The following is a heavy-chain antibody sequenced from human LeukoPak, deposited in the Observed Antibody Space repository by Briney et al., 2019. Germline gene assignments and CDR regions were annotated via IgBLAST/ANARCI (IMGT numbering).Heavy chain of an antibody. CDR1: GITLSNYG. CDR2: ISGSGGGT. V-gene: IGHV3-23*01. J-gene: IGHJ4*02. Sequence: GGSLRLSCVVSGITLSNYGMSWVRQAPGKGLEWVAGISGSGGGTNYADSVRGRFTISRDNPKNTLYLQMNSLRAEDTAVYFCAKRGVVIRVILVGFHKEAYYFDSWGQGALVTASS. CDR3: AKRGVVIRVILVGFHKEAYYFDS. D-gene: IGHD3-22*01.